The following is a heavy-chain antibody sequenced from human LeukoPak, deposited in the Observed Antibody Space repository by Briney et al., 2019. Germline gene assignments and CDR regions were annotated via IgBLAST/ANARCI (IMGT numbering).Heavy chain of an antibody. Sequence: PGGSLRLSCAASGFTFDDHAMHWVRQAPGKGLEWVSGISWNSGSIGYADSVRGRFTISRDNAKNSLYLQMNSLRVEDTALYYCAKGSVAGRTPPFDYWGQGTLVTVSS. CDR3: AKGSVAGRTPPFDY. CDR2: ISWNSGSI. J-gene: IGHJ4*02. CDR1: GFTFDDHA. V-gene: IGHV3-9*01. D-gene: IGHD6-19*01.